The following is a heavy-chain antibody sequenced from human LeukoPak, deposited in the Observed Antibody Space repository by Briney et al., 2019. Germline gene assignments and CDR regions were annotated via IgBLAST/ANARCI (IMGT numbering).Heavy chain of an antibody. J-gene: IGHJ3*02. CDR3: ASGALFGELLGAFDI. Sequence: PGGSLRLSCAASGFTFSRYTMHWVRQAPGKGLEWVAVISYDGSNEYYADSVKGRFTVSRDNSKDTLYFQMNSLRAEDSAVYYCASGALFGELLGAFDIWGQGTMVTVSS. V-gene: IGHV3-30*14. CDR1: GFTFSRYT. D-gene: IGHD3-10*02. CDR2: ISYDGSNE.